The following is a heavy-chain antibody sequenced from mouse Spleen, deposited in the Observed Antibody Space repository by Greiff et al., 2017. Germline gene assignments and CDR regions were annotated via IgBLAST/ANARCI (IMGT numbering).Heavy chain of an antibody. V-gene: IGHV3-6*01. J-gene: IGHJ1*01. CDR2: ISYDGSN. CDR3: ARAIYYGNYWYFDV. D-gene: IGHD2-1*01. Sequence: EVKLMESGPGLVKPSQSLSLTCSVTGYSITSGYYWNWIRQFPGNKLEWMGYISYDGSNNYNPSLKNRISITRDTSKNQFFLKLNSVTTEDTATYYCARAIYYGNYWYFDVWGAGTTVTVSS. CDR1: GYSITSGYY.